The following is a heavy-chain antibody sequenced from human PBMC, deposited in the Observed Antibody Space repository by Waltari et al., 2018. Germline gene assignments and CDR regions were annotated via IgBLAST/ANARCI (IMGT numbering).Heavy chain of an antibody. Sequence: EVQLVQSGAEVKQPGEALKIACKGFGYSFTSYWIGWVRQMPGEGLEWMGIIYPGDSDTRYSPSFQGQVTISADKSISTAYLQWSSLKASDTAMYYCARELELRYWGQGTLVTVSS. D-gene: IGHD1-7*01. V-gene: IGHV5-51*01. CDR3: ARELELRY. J-gene: IGHJ4*02. CDR1: GYSFTSYW. CDR2: IYPGDSDT.